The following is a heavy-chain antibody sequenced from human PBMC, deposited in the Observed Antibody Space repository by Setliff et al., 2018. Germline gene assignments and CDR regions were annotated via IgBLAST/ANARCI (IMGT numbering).Heavy chain of an antibody. CDR2: FDPEDGET. D-gene: IGHD6-13*01. V-gene: IGHV1-24*01. CDR1: GYTLTELS. CDR3: ATADVIIAAAGNSKYILDY. Sequence: GASVKVSCKVSGYTLTELSMHWVRQAPGKGLEWMGGFDPEDGETIYAQKFQGRVTMTEDTSTDTAYVELSSLRSEDTAVYYCATADVIIAAAGNSKYILDYWGQGTLVTVSS. J-gene: IGHJ4*02.